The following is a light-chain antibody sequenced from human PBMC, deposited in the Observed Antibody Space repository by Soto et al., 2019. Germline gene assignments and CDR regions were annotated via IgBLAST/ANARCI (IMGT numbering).Light chain of an antibody. CDR1: SSDVGAYKY. J-gene: IGLJ3*02. Sequence: QSALTQPPSASGSPGQSVTISCTGTSSDVGAYKYVSWYQQYPGRAPKLKMYEGTRRTSGVPDRFSGSKSGNTASLTVSGLQDEDEDDYFCTSYVGNDIWVFGGGTKRTVL. CDR3: TSYVGNDIWV. CDR2: EGT. V-gene: IGLV2-8*01.